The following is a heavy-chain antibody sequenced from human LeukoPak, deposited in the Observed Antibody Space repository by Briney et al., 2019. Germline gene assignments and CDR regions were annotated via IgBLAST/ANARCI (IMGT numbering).Heavy chain of an antibody. CDR1: GGTSSSYA. CDR2: IIPIFGTA. J-gene: IGHJ4*02. CDR3: ASRGIAAAGPLFDY. V-gene: IGHV1-69*05. Sequence: SVTVSCKASGGTSSSYAISWVRQAPGQGLEWMGRIIPIFGTANYAQKFQGRVTITTDESTSTAYMELSSLRSEDTAVYYCASRGIAAAGPLFDYWGQGTLVTVSS. D-gene: IGHD6-13*01.